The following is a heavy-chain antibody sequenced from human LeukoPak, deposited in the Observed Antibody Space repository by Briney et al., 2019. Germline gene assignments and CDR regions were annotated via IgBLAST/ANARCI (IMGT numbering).Heavy chain of an antibody. V-gene: IGHV3-30*18. D-gene: IGHD6-13*01. CDR2: ISYDGSNK. CDR3: AKDLSSSWYPNLSYYYYGMDV. Sequence: GGSLRLSCAASGFTFSSYGMHWVRQAPGKGLEWVAVISYDGSNKYYADSVKGRFTISRDNSKNTLYLQMNSLRAEDTAVYYCAKDLSSSWYPNLSYYYYGMDVWGQGTTVTVSS. CDR1: GFTFSSYG. J-gene: IGHJ6*02.